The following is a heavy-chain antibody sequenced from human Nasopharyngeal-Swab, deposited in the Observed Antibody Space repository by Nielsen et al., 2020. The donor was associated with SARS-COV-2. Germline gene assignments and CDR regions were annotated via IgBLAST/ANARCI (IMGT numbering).Heavy chain of an antibody. J-gene: IGHJ3*02. CDR3: ARDRYWNDGAFDI. CDR1: GFTFSSYS. D-gene: IGHD1-1*01. Sequence: GESLKISCAASGFTFSSYSMNLVRQAPGKGLEWVSYISSSSSTIYNADSVKGRFTISRDNAKNSLYLQMNSLRDEDTAVYYCARDRYWNDGAFDIWGQGTMVTVSS. V-gene: IGHV3-48*02. CDR2: ISSSSSTI.